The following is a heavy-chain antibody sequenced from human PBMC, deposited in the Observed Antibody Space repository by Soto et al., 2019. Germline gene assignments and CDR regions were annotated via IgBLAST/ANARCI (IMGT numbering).Heavy chain of an antibody. CDR3: AHLHSGSLKLIPLHFFDY. V-gene: IGHV4-34*01. J-gene: IGHJ4*02. D-gene: IGHD3-10*01. CDR1: GGSFSGYY. CDR2: INHSGST. Sequence: SETLSLTCAAYGGSFSGYYWSWIRQPPGKGLEWIGEINHSGSTNYNPSLKSRVTISVDTSKNQFSLKLSSVTAADTATYYCAHLHSGSLKLIPLHFFDYWGQGTLVTVSS.